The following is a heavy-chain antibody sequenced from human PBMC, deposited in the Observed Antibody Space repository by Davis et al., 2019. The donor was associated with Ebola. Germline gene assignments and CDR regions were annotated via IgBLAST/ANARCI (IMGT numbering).Heavy chain of an antibody. J-gene: IGHJ6*03. CDR1: GFTFSSYW. V-gene: IGHV3-7*01. Sequence: PGGSLRLSCAASGFTFSSYWMSWVRQAPGKGLEWVANIKQDGSEKYYVDSVKGRFTISRDNAKNSLYLQMNSLRAEDTAVYYCARDYSYGYNYYYYMDVWGKGTTVTVSS. CDR3: ARDYSYGYNYYYYMDV. D-gene: IGHD5-18*01. CDR2: IKQDGSEK.